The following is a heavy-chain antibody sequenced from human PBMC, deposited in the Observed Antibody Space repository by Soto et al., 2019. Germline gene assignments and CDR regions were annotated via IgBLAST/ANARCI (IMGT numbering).Heavy chain of an antibody. CDR1: GGTFSSYA. J-gene: IGHJ4*02. D-gene: IGHD3-22*01. Sequence: QVQLVQSGAAVTKPGSSVKVSCTASGGTFSSYAISWVRQDPGQGLEWLGGIIPIFGTANYAQKFQGRVTITADDFTSTAYMELSSLRSEDTAVYYCARAGYYYDSSGYPAFDYWGQGTLVTVSS. CDR3: ARAGYYYDSSGYPAFDY. CDR2: IIPIFGTA. V-gene: IGHV1-69*01.